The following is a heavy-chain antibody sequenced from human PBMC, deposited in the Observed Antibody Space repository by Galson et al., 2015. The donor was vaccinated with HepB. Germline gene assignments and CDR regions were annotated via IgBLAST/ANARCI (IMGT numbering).Heavy chain of an antibody. CDR1: GFIFSSYG. CDR2: IWYDGNNK. Sequence: SLRLSCAASGFIFSSYGMHWVRQAPGKALEWVAVIWYDGNNKYYADSVKGRFTISRDNSKNTVYLQMNNLRAEDTAVYYCARDLDSRGYSPWFGPRGQGTLVTVSS. D-gene: IGHD3-22*01. V-gene: IGHV3-33*01. J-gene: IGHJ5*02. CDR3: ARDLDSRGYSPWFGP.